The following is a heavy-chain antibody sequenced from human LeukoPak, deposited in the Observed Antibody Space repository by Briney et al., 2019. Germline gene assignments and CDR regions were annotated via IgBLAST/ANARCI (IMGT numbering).Heavy chain of an antibody. D-gene: IGHD5-18*01. CDR2: INNDGSGT. V-gene: IGHV3-74*01. CDR3: ARDGDTVLVPIDY. J-gene: IGHJ4*02. CDR1: GFTLSGYW. Sequence: GGSLRLSCAASGFTLSGYWMHWVRQAPGKGLEWVSRINNDGSGTKYADSVKGRFTISRDNAKNTLYLQMNSLRADDTAVYYCARDGDTVLVPIDYWGQGTLVTVTS.